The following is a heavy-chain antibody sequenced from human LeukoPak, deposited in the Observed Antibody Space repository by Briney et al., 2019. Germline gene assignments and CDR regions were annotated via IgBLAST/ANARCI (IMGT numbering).Heavy chain of an antibody. CDR3: ARDGGSYLQPTDY. D-gene: IGHD1-26*01. Sequence: GGSLRLSCAASGFTFTSYAMSWVGQAPGKGLEWVSSITGSGDTTYYADSVKGRFTISRDNSKNTLYLQMNSLRAEDTAVYHCARDGGSYLQPTDYWGQGTLVTVSS. V-gene: IGHV3-23*01. CDR2: ITGSGDTT. J-gene: IGHJ4*02. CDR1: GFTFTSYA.